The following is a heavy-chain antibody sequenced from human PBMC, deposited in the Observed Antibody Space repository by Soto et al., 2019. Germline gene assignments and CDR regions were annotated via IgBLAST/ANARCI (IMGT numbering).Heavy chain of an antibody. CDR3: ARVVPGAEAWFGP. Sequence: ASVKFSCKASGYTFTSYGISWVRQAPGQGLEWMGWISAYNGNTNYAQKLQGRVTMTTDTSTTTAYMELRSLRSDDTAVYYCARVVPGAEAWFGPWGQGTLVTVSS. D-gene: IGHD2-2*01. J-gene: IGHJ5*02. CDR2: ISAYNGNT. V-gene: IGHV1-18*04. CDR1: GYTFTSYG.